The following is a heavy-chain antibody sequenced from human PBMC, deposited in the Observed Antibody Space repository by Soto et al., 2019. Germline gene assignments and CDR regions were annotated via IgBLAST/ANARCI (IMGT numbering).Heavy chain of an antibody. CDR2: ISSNGGST. Sequence: PGGSLRLSCAASGFTFSSYAMHWVRQAPGKGLEYVSAISSNGGSTYYANSVKGRFTISRDNSKNTLYLQMGSLRAEDMAVYYCARGAVWGGGSNRDIFSDGGRGPLVTVSS. D-gene: IGHD2-21*01. V-gene: IGHV3-64*01. J-gene: IGHJ4*02. CDR1: GFTFSSYA. CDR3: ARGAVWGGGSNRDIFSD.